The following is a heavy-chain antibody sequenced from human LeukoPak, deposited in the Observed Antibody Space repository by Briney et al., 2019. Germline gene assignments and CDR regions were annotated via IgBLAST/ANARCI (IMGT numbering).Heavy chain of an antibody. D-gene: IGHD4/OR15-4a*01. V-gene: IGHV3-53*01. Sequence: GGSLRLSCTVSGFTVSSNSMSWVRQAPGKGLEWVSFIYSDNTHYSDSVRGRFTISRDNSKNTLYLQMNSLRAEDTAVYYCARRAGAYSHPYDYWGQGTLVTVSS. J-gene: IGHJ4*02. CDR1: GFTVSSNS. CDR2: IYSDNT. CDR3: ARRAGAYSHPYDY.